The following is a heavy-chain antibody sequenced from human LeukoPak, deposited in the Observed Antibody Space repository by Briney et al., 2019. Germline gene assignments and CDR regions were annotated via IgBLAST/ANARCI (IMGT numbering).Heavy chain of an antibody. CDR3: GYFGSGSSYTPDS. CDR1: AFTFSSYS. J-gene: IGHJ5*01. Sequence: GGTLRLSCVASAFTFSSYSMNWVRQAPGKGLEWVSSISSSSSYIYYADSVKGRFTISRDNAKNSLYLQMNSLRAEDTAVYYCGYFGSGSSYTPDSWGQGTLVTVSS. V-gene: IGHV3-21*01. D-gene: IGHD3-10*01. CDR2: ISSSSSYI.